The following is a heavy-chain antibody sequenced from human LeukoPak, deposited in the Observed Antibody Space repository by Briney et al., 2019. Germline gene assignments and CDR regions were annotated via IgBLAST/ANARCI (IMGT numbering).Heavy chain of an antibody. D-gene: IGHD2-2*01. V-gene: IGHV4-38-2*01. J-gene: IGHJ4*02. CDR1: GYSISSGYY. CDR2: IDHSGST. Sequence: SETLSLTCAVSGYSISSGYYWGWIQQPPGKGLEWIGSIDHSGSTYYNPSLKSRVTISVDTSKNQFSLKLSSVTAADTAVYYCAIPGEVWGPAATQPFDYWGQGTLVTVSS. CDR3: AIPGEVWGPAATQPFDY.